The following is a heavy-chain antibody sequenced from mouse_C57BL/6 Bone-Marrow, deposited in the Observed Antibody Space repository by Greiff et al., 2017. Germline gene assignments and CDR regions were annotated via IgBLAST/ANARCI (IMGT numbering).Heavy chain of an antibody. D-gene: IGHD2-10*02. V-gene: IGHV14-4*01. J-gene: IGHJ4*01. Sequence: EVQLQQSGAELVRPGASVKLSCTASGFNIKDDYMHWVKQRPEQGLEWIGWIDPENGDTEYASKFQGKATITADTSANTAYLQPSSLTSEDTAVYYCTRVWLDYWGQGTSVTVSS. CDR3: TRVWLDY. CDR1: GFNIKDDY. CDR2: IDPENGDT.